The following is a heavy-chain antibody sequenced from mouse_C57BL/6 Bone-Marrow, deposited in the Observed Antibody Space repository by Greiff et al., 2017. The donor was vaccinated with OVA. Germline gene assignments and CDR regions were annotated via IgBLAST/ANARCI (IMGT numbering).Heavy chain of an antibody. Sequence: VQLQQSGAELARPGASVKMSCKASGYTFTSYTMHWVKQRPGQGLEWIGYINPSSGYTKYNQKCKDKATLTADKSSSTAYMQLSSLTSEDSAVYYCARGTKKDYWGQGTTLTVSS. V-gene: IGHV1-4*01. CDR2: INPSSGYT. D-gene: IGHD1-3*01. CDR1: GYTFTSYT. J-gene: IGHJ2*01. CDR3: ARGTKKDY.